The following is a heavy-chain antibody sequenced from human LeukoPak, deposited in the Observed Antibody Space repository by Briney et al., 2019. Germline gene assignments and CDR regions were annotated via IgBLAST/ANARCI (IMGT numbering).Heavy chain of an antibody. V-gene: IGHV3-30*03. J-gene: IGHJ6*03. Sequence: GGSLRLSCAASGFTFSSYGMHWVRQAPGKGLEWVAVISYDGSDKYYADSVKGRFTISRDNSMKILYLQVNSLRAEDTAAYYCVSNALGGTPSGYYYYMDVWGNGTSVTVSS. CDR1: GFTFSSYG. CDR3: VSNALGGTPSGYYYYMDV. D-gene: IGHD1-7*01. CDR2: ISYDGSDK.